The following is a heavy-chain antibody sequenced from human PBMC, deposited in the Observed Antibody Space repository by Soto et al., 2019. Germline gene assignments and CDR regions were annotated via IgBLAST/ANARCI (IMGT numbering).Heavy chain of an antibody. CDR3: ARDEFGGAYDFWH. Sequence: EVQLVDSGGGLVQPGGSLRLSCAASGFSVTNYFMAWVRQAPGKGLEWVSVISDGGATYYADSVKGRFTISRDSSKNTLYLQMNTLGAQDTAEYYCARDEFGGAYDFWHGGQGTLVIVSS. V-gene: IGHV3-66*01. CDR2: ISDGGAT. CDR1: GFSVTNYF. D-gene: IGHD3-3*01. J-gene: IGHJ4*02.